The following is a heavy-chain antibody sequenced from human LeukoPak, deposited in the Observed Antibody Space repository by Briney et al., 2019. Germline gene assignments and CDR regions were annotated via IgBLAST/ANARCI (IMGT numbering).Heavy chain of an antibody. CDR3: ARESEGSQYCYYGMDV. J-gene: IGHJ6*02. V-gene: IGHV3-48*03. Sequence: GGCLRLSCAASGFTFSSYEVDWVRQAGGKGLGWVSYISSNGSTIYYAESVKGRFTISRDNAKHSLYLQMNSLRAEDTAVYYCARESEGSQYCYYGMDVWGQGTTVTVSS. CDR1: GFTFSSYE. CDR2: ISSNGSTI.